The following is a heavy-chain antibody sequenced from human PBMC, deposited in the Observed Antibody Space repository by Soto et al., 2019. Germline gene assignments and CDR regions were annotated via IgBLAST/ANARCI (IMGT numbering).Heavy chain of an antibody. CDR3: AKRPLATVFGVAGNRFDP. Sequence: GGSLRLSCAASGFTFSTYAMTWVRQAPWKGLEWVSGISGSGGSTYYADSVKGRFTISRDNSKNTLYLQMNSLRAEDTAVYYCAKRPLATVFGVAGNRFDPWGQGTLVTGSS. J-gene: IGHJ5*02. CDR1: GFTFSTYA. V-gene: IGHV3-23*01. CDR2: ISGSGGST. D-gene: IGHD3-3*01.